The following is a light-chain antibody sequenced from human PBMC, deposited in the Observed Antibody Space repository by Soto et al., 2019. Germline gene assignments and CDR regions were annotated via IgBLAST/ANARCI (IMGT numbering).Light chain of an antibody. J-gene: IGKJ4*01. CDR3: QQYGSSPLT. V-gene: IGKV3-20*01. Sequence: DIVLTQSPGTLSLSPGERATLSCRASQSVSSSFLAWYQQKPGQAPRLLIYGASSRATGIPDRFSDSGSGTDFTLTISRLEPEDSALYYCQQYGSSPLTFGGGTKVDNK. CDR1: QSVSSSF. CDR2: GAS.